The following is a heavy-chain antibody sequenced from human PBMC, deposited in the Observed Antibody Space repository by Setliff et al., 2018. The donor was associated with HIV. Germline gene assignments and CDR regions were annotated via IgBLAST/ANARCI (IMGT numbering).Heavy chain of an antibody. CDR3: AAFNMIRGSTRLDF. J-gene: IGHJ4*02. Sequence: PSETLSLTCTVSGDSMSSYYWSWIRKPPGKSLEWIGYVSYSGNTNYDPSLKSRVTISLDTSKSQFSLNLRSVTAADTAIYYCAAFNMIRGSTRLDFWGQGALVTVSS. D-gene: IGHD3-10*01. V-gene: IGHV4-59*01. CDR1: GDSMSSYY. CDR2: VSYSGNT.